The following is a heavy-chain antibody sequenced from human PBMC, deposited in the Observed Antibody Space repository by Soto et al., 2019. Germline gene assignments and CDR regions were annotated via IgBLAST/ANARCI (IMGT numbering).Heavy chain of an antibody. J-gene: IGHJ6*02. CDR2: IRNDGTEM. D-gene: IGHD6-13*01. CDR1: GFTFRTFG. Sequence: GGSLRLACEASGFTFRTFGMHWVRQAPGKGLEWVALIRNDGTEMYYADSVKGRFTISRDNSRSTLYLDMSSLRSEDTAVYYCARDLGSWHDPWGHYYYYYGMDVWGQGTTVTVSS. CDR3: ARDLGSWHDPWGHYYYYYGMDV. V-gene: IGHV3-30*02.